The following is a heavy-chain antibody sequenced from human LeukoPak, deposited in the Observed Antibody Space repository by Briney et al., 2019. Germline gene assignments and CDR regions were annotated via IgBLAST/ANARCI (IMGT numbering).Heavy chain of an antibody. Sequence: PSETLSLTCAVYGGSFSGYYWSWIRQPPGKGLEWIGEINHSGSTNYNPSLKSRATISVDTSKNQFSLTLSSVTAADTAVYYCARQGGYDYVWGSYRWFDYWGQGTLVTVSS. CDR2: INHSGST. D-gene: IGHD3-16*02. CDR3: ARQGGYDYVWGSYRWFDY. J-gene: IGHJ4*02. V-gene: IGHV4-34*01. CDR1: GGSFSGYY.